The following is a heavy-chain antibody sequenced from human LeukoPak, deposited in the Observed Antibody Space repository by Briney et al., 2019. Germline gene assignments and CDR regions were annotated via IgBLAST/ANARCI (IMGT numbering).Heavy chain of an antibody. CDR2: INHSGST. D-gene: IGHD4-11*01. V-gene: IGHV4-34*01. Sequence: PSETLSLTCAVYGGSFSGYYWSWIRQPPGKGLEWIGEINHSGSTNYNPSLKSRVTISVDTSKNQFSLKLSSVTAADTAVYYCARAPVIAYDYSNYRPLRGSGSLYLDYWGQGTLVTVSS. CDR3: ARAPVIAYDYSNYRPLRGSGSLYLDY. J-gene: IGHJ4*02. CDR1: GGSFSGYY.